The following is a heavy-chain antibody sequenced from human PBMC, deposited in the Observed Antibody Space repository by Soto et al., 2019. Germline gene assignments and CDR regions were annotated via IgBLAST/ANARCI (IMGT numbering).Heavy chain of an antibody. CDR2: IWYDGSNK. CDR1: GFTFNTYG. CDR3: ARQGSSSWFFSS. V-gene: IGHV3-33*01. D-gene: IGHD6-13*01. Sequence: PGGSLRLSCAASGFTFNTYGMHWVRQAPGKGLEWVAIIWYDGSNKYYADSVKGRFTISRDNSKNTLYLQMNSLRADDTAVYYCARQGSSSWFFSSWGHGTLVTVSS. J-gene: IGHJ5*01.